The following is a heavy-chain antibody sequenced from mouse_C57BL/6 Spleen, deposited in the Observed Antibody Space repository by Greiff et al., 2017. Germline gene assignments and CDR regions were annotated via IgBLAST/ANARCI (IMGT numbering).Heavy chain of an antibody. D-gene: IGHD2-1*01. Sequence: VKLVESGAELVRPGASVTLSCKASGYTFTDYEMHWVKQTPVHGLEWIGAIDPETGGTAYNQKFKGKAILTADKSSSTAYMELRSLTSEDSAVYYCTRGGNYYYYAMDYWGQGTSVTVSS. V-gene: IGHV1-15*01. CDR2: IDPETGGT. J-gene: IGHJ4*01. CDR3: TRGGNYYYYAMDY. CDR1: GYTFTDYE.